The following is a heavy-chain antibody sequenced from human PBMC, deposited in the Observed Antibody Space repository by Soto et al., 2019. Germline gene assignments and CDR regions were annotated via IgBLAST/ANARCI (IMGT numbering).Heavy chain of an antibody. J-gene: IGHJ4*02. CDR3: ARDRLSRTSSITFDY. CDR2: SNTYTGNT. Sequence: QVQLVQSGADVKKPGASVKLSCKASGYTFTTYAISWLRQAPGQGLEWMGWSNTYTGNTDYAQSLQGRVTMTTDTSTNTAYMELRSLRSDDTAVYDCARDRLSRTSSITFDYWGQGVLVTVSS. D-gene: IGHD6-6*01. CDR1: GYTFTTYA. V-gene: IGHV1-18*01.